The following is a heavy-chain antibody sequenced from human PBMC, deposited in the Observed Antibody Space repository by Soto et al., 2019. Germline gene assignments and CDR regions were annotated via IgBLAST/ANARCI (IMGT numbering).Heavy chain of an antibody. CDR2: VLYSGAS. V-gene: IGHV4-61*01. CDR3: AGDRAGGGLCSSTTCRPGSIRYYGRDV. Sequence: QVQLQESGPGLVKPSETLSLTCSVSGASVSSGTFFWSWIRQSPEKGLEWIGYVLYSGASNSNPSLARRVTISLDNSKNQLSLNLTSVTAADTGVYFCAGDRAGGGLCSSTTCRPGSIRYYGRDVWGRGTTVIVSS. J-gene: IGHJ6*02. D-gene: IGHD3-16*01. CDR1: GASVSSGTFF.